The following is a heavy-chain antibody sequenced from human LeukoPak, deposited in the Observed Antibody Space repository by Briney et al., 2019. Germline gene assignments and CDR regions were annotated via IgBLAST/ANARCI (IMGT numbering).Heavy chain of an antibody. CDR1: GFTFSSYS. Sequence: GGSLRLSCAASGFTFSSYSMNWVRQAPGKGLEWVSYISSSSTIYYADSVKGRFTISRDNAKNSLYLQMNSLRDEDTAVYYCARLNAFDIWGQGTMVTVSS. V-gene: IGHV3-48*02. CDR3: ARLNAFDI. CDR2: ISSSSTI. J-gene: IGHJ3*02.